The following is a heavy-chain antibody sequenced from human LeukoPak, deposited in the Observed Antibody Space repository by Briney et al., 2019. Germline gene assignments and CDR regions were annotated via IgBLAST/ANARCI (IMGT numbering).Heavy chain of an antibody. V-gene: IGHV1-69*13. Sequence: SVKVSCKASGGTFTSYAISCVRQAPGQGLEWMGGIIPIFGTANYAQRLQGRVTITADEYTSTAYMELSSLRSEDTGVYYCARGGERALEVVVVAGNWFDPWGQGTLVTVSS. D-gene: IGHD2-15*01. CDR1: GGTFTSYA. CDR3: ARGGERALEVVVVAGNWFDP. J-gene: IGHJ5*02. CDR2: IIPIFGTA.